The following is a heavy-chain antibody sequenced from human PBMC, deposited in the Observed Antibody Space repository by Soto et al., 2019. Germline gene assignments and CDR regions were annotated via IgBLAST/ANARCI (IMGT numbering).Heavy chain of an antibody. CDR1: GYTFTGYY. V-gene: IGHV1-2*04. Sequence: GASVKVSCKASGYTFTGYYMHWVRQAPGQGLEWMGWINPNSGGTNYAQKFQGWVTMTRDTSISTAYMELTSLTSKDTAVYYCARDSPIGSTYSGYDAIDSWGQGTLVTVSS. CDR3: ARDSPIGSTYSGYDAIDS. J-gene: IGHJ4*02. CDR2: INPNSGGT. D-gene: IGHD5-12*01.